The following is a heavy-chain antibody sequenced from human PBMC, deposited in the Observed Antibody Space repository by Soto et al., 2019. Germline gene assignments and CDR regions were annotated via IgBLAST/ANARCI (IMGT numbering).Heavy chain of an antibody. CDR2: ISYDGSDK. CDR3: FFFNDTAPTVLYSLSLHYF. J-gene: IGHJ4*01. V-gene: IGHV3-30-3*01. Sequence: GKGLEWVALISYDGSDKDYADSVKGRFTISRDNSKNTLYLQMNSLRTEDTAVYYCFFFNDTAPTVLYSLSLHYF. D-gene: IGHD2-15*01.